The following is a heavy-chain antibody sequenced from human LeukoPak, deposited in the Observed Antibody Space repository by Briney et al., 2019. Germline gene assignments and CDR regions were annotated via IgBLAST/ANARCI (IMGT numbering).Heavy chain of an antibody. V-gene: IGHV4-61*01. CDR1: GGSVSSGSYY. J-gene: IGHJ3*02. D-gene: IGHD2-15*01. CDR2: IYYSGST. CDR3: ARGGYCSGGSCHDAFDI. Sequence: SETLSLTCTVSGGSVSSGSYYWSWIRQPPGKGLEWIGYIYYSGSTNYNPSLKSRVTISVDTSKNQFPLKLSSVTAADTAVYYCARGGYCSGGSCHDAFDIWGQGTMVTVSS.